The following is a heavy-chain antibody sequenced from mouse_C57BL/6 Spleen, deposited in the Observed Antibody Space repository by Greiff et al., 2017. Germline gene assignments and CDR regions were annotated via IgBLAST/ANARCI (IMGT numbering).Heavy chain of an antibody. Sequence: QVQLKQPGAELVRPGSSVKLSCKASGYTFTSYWMHWVKQRPIQGLEWIGNIDPSDSETHYNQKFKDKATLTVDKSSSTAYMQLSSLTSEASAVYYCARKGITDYAMDYWGQGTSVTVSS. CDR1: GYTFTSYW. CDR3: ARKGITDYAMDY. D-gene: IGHD1-1*01. CDR2: IDPSDSET. J-gene: IGHJ4*01. V-gene: IGHV1-52*01.